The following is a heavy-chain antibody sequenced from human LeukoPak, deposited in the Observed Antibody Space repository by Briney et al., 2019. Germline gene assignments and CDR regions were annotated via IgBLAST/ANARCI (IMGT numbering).Heavy chain of an antibody. CDR2: MNPNSGNT. CDR1: GYTFTSYD. CDR3: ARGRIVVVPAAIASFDY. V-gene: IGHV1-8*01. Sequence: ASVKVSCKASGYTFTSYDINWVRQATGQGLESMGWMNPNSGNTGYAQKFQGRVTMTRNTSISTAYMELSSLRSEDTAVYYCARGRIVVVPAAIASFDYWGQGTLVTVSS. J-gene: IGHJ4*02. D-gene: IGHD2-2*02.